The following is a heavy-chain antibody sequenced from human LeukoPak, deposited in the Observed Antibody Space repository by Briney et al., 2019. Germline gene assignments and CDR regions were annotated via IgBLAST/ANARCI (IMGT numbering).Heavy chain of an antibody. CDR3: AKHFSDVLTGYYFFDY. V-gene: IGHV4-39*01. J-gene: IGHJ4*02. D-gene: IGHD3-9*01. CDR2: IYYSGST. CDR1: GGSISSSSYY. Sequence: SETLSLTCTVSGGSISSSSYYWGWIRQPPGKGLEWIGSIYYSGSTYYNPSLKSRVTISVDTSKNQFSLKLNSVTAADTAVYYCAKHFSDVLTGYYFFDYWGQGTLVTVSS.